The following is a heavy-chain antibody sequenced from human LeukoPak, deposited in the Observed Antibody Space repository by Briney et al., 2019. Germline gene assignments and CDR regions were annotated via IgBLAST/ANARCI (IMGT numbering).Heavy chain of an antibody. V-gene: IGHV3-74*01. J-gene: IGHJ4*02. CDR3: TTVGIWNMVTGEDH. D-gene: IGHD5-18*01. CDR2: INTDGSGT. CDR1: RFTFSSYW. Sequence: GGSLRLSCAASRFTFSSYWMHWVRQAPGKGLVWVSRINTDGSGTSYADSVKGRFTISRDNAKNTLYLQMNSLKTEDTAVYYCTTVGIWNMVTGEDHWGQGTLVAVSS.